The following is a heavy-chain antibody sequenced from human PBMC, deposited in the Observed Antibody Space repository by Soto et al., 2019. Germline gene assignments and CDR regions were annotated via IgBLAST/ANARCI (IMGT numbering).Heavy chain of an antibody. Sequence: QVQLMQSGAEVKKPGASVKVSCKASGYSFNIYSISWVRQAPGQGLEWMGRISDFNGNTNYAQKFQGRVTMTTDTSTSTAYMELRSLSSDDTGIYYCAREVYGDLIDYWGQGTLVIVSS. CDR1: GYSFNIYS. D-gene: IGHD2-21*02. CDR3: AREVYGDLIDY. CDR2: ISDFNGNT. V-gene: IGHV1-18*01. J-gene: IGHJ4*02.